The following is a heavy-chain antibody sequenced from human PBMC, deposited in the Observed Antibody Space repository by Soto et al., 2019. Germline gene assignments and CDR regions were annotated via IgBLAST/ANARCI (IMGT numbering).Heavy chain of an antibody. CDR1: AASTSSNF. CDR2: IYIGGST. Sequence: RSETLSLTCSVPAASTSSNFWTWVPPPPGKGLERIGYIYIGGSTQSNPSLKVRAARSLDTSKNQFTLQLASVSAADAAVYYCGAPRSGSNASFVTWGQGALVTVSS. D-gene: IGHD3-10*01. J-gene: IGHJ4*02. V-gene: IGHV4-4*09. CDR3: GAPRSGSNASFVT.